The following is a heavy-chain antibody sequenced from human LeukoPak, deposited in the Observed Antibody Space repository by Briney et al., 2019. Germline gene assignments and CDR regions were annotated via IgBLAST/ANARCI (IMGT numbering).Heavy chain of an antibody. CDR1: GGSIRSYY. CDR3: AGHHPRNTVDF. J-gene: IGHJ4*02. V-gene: IGHV4-59*08. CDR2: ISDIGSI. Sequence: SETLSLTCTDSGGSIRSYYWSWIRQPPGKGVECISYISDIGSINFTPSLNSRVTISLVPSNNQFSLKLSSVTAADTAVYHCAGHHPRNTVDFWGQGTLVTVSS. D-gene: IGHD2/OR15-2a*01.